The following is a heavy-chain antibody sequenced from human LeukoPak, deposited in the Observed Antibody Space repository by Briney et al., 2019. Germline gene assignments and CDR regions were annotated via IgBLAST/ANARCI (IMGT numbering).Heavy chain of an antibody. CDR1: GGSISSSSYY. CDR3: AREEGSGSYSIDY. V-gene: IGHV4-39*02. Sequence: PSETLSLTCTVSGGSISSSSYYWGWIRQPPGKGLEWIGSIYYSGSTYYNPSLKSRVTTSVDTSKNQFSLKLSSVTAADTAVYYCAREEGSGSYSIDYWGQGTLVTVSS. D-gene: IGHD3-10*01. J-gene: IGHJ4*02. CDR2: IYYSGST.